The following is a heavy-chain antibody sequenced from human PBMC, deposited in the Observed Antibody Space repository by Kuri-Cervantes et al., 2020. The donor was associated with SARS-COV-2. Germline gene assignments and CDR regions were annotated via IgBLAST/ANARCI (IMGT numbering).Heavy chain of an antibody. CDR2: ISGSGTGA. J-gene: IGHJ6*02. Sequence: RGSLRLSCAPSGFTFSSYAMSWVSPAPGKGLEWVSVISGSGTGAYYADSVTGRFTITRDNSKDTLYLQMNSLRAEDTAVYFCAKDPTASTEYFYALDVWGQGTTVTVSS. D-gene: IGHD1-7*01. CDR3: AKDPTASTEYFYALDV. V-gene: IGHV3-23*01. CDR1: GFTFSSYA.